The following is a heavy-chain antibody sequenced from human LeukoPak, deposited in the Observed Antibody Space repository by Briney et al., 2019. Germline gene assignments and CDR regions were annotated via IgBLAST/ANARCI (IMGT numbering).Heavy chain of an antibody. D-gene: IGHD6-19*01. CDR2: VSAYNGKT. J-gene: IGHJ4*02. V-gene: IGHV1-18*01. Sequence: GASVTVSCKASGYTFTSYGISWVRQAPGQGLEWMGWVSAYNGKTNYVQKLQGRVTMATDTSTSTVYMELRSLRSDDTAVYYCARVGSGWYNDYWGQGTLVTVSS. CDR1: GYTFTSYG. CDR3: ARVGSGWYNDY.